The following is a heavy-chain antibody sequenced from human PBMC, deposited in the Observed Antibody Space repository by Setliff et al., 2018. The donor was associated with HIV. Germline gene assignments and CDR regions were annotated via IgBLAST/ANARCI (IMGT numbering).Heavy chain of an antibody. CDR3: AKDRPHMASALNY. D-gene: IGHD2-21*01. CDR2: MSRNT. Sequence: PGGSLRLSCQASGFTFTSHAMTWVRQAPGKGLEWVSSMSRNTYYADSVKGRFTISRDNAENILYLQMNSLRAEDTAIYYCAKDRPHMASALNYWGQGTLVTVSS. V-gene: IGHV3-23*01. CDR1: GFTFTSHA. J-gene: IGHJ4*02.